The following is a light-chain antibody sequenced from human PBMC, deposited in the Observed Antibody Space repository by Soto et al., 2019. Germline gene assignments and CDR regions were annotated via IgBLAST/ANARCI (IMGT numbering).Light chain of an antibody. CDR1: QSVSSN. J-gene: IGKJ5*01. V-gene: IGKV3-15*01. Sequence: EIVMTQSPATLSVSPGERATLSCRASQSVSSNLAWYQQKPGQAPRLLIYGASTRATGTPARFSGSGSGTEFTLTISSLQSEDFAVYYCQQYNNWPHITFGQGTRLEIK. CDR3: QQYNNWPHIT. CDR2: GAS.